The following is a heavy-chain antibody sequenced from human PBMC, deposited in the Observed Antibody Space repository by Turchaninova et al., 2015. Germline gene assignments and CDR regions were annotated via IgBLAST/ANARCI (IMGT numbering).Heavy chain of an antibody. V-gene: IGHV2-70*04. J-gene: IGHJ4*02. CDR3: TQRKDSNYVYLDY. CDR2: IDWDDNK. D-gene: IGHD4-11*01. CDR1: GFSLRTSGMR. Sequence: QVTLKESGPALVKPTQTLTLPCTFSGFSLRTSGMRVSWVRQPPGKAPEWLALIDWDDNKFYSTSLKTRLTISKDTSKNQVVLTMTNMDPVDTATYYCTQRKDSNYVYLDYWGQGILVTVSS.